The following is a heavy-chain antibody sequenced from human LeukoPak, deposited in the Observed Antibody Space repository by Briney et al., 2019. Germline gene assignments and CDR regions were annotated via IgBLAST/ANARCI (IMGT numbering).Heavy chain of an antibody. CDR3: AHSNSYRRITIFGVVTTWSFAFDI. CDR2: IYWDDDK. J-gene: IGHJ3*02. Sequence: SGPTLVNPTQTLTLTCTFSGFSLSTSGVGVGWIRQPPGKALEWLALIYWDDDKRYSPSLKSRLTITKDTSKNQVVLTMTNMDPVDTATYYCAHSNSYRRITIFGVVTTWSFAFDIWGQGTMVTVSS. CDR1: GFSLSTSGVG. V-gene: IGHV2-5*02. D-gene: IGHD3-3*01.